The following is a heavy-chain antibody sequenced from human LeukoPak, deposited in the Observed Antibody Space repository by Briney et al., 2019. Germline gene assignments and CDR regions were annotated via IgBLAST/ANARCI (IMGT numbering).Heavy chain of an antibody. D-gene: IGHD2-2*02. CDR3: ARGQVDTHFDY. Sequence: SETLSLTCTASGGFISNYYWSWIRQPPGKGLEWIGYIYYNGNTDYNPSLKSRVTISVDTSKNQFSLKLNSVTAADTAVYYCARGQVDTHFDYWGPGTLVTVSS. CDR1: GGFISNYY. V-gene: IGHV4-59*01. CDR2: IYYNGNT. J-gene: IGHJ4*02.